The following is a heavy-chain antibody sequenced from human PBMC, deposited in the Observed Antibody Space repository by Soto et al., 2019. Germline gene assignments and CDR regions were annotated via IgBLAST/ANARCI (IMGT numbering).Heavy chain of an antibody. CDR1: GYTFTTYG. J-gene: IGHJ3*01. CDR2: INPLKGDT. V-gene: IGHV1-18*01. CDR3: ARVKVPAAVLGAVDV. Sequence: QAQLVQSGGEMKKAGASVKVSCKASGYTFTTYGITWVRQAPGQGLDWMGWINPLKGDTKSAGIFQDRVTMTTDTSARTAYIQLSRLRCDDTAVYYCARVKVPAAVLGAVDVWGQGTLVTVS. D-gene: IGHD2-2*01.